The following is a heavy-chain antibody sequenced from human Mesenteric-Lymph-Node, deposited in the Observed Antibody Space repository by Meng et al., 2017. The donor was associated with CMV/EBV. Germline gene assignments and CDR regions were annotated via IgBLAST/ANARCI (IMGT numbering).Heavy chain of an antibody. V-gene: IGHV1-46*01. CDR2: VNLSGGGT. Sequence: IFTTYYIHWVRQAPGQGLEWMGMVNLSGGGTSSAQRFQGRVTMTRDTSTDTVYMELSSLRSEDTAVYYCARQGGMDMVRGGGWFDPWGQGTLVTVSS. J-gene: IGHJ5*02. CDR1: IFTTYY. CDR3: ARQGGMDMVRGGGWFDP. D-gene: IGHD3-10*01.